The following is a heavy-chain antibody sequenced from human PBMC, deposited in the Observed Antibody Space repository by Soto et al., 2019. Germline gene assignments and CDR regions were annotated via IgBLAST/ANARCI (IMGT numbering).Heavy chain of an antibody. CDR2: IYPSDSDT. V-gene: IGHV5-51*01. D-gene: IGHD3-3*01. Sequence: GESLKISCSGSGDNFAGYWIAWVRQMPWKGLELMGIIYPSDSDTRYRPSFQGQVTISADKSISSAYLQWSSLRASDTAMYYCARGGVSTRTFDYWGQGTPVTVS. J-gene: IGHJ4*02. CDR3: ARGGVSTRTFDY. CDR1: GDNFAGYW.